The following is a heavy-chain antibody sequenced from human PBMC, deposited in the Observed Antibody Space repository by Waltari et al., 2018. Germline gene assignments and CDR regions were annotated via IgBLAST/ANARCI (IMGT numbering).Heavy chain of an antibody. CDR3: ARVVSYYGSGRNFDY. CDR2: IYYSGST. CDR1: GGSISSSSYY. D-gene: IGHD3-10*01. V-gene: IGHV4-39*01. Sequence: QLQLQESGPGLVKPSETLSLTCTVSGGSISSSSYYWGWIRQPPGKGLEWSGSIYYSGSTYYNPSLKSRVTISVDTSKNQFSLKLSSVTAADTAVYYCARVVSYYGSGRNFDYWGQGTLVTVSS. J-gene: IGHJ4*02.